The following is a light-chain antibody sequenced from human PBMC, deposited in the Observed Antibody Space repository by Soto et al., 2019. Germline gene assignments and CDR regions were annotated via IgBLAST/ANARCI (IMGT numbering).Light chain of an antibody. CDR2: RAS. J-gene: IGKJ1*01. Sequence: EIQMTQSPSALSASVGDRVTITCRASQSISMYLAWYQQKPGKAPNLLIYRASTLQRGVPSRFSGSGFGTEFTLTISSLQSDDFATYHCQQCYSYPWTFGQGTKVEVK. CDR3: QQCYSYPWT. V-gene: IGKV1-5*03. CDR1: QSISMY.